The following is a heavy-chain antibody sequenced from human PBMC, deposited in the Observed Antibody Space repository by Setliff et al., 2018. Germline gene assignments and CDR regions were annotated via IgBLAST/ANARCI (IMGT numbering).Heavy chain of an antibody. D-gene: IGHD2-15*01. CDR1: GGSIISHY. J-gene: IGHJ4*02. CDR3: ARGRGSGGNPLWY. V-gene: IGHV4-59*11. Sequence: ETLSLTCPVSGGSIISHYWNWIRQIPGKGLEWIGYIYYSGTTNYNPSLKSRVAISVDTSKNHFSLRLSSVTAADTAVYYCARGRGSGGNPLWYWGQGTLVTVSS. CDR2: IYYSGTT.